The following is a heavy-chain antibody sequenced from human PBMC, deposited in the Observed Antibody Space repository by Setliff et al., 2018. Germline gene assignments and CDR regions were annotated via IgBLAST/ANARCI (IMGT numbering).Heavy chain of an antibody. CDR2: IQGTGNT. CDR1: GGSFDSGTHY. V-gene: IGHV4-61*02. CDR3: AGTPARGTTWLSPFDY. J-gene: IGHJ4*02. Sequence: NPSETLSLTCTVTGGSFDSGTHYWSWIRQPAGKVPEWIGLIQGTGNTNYNPSLQSRATISIDTSKNQISLKITSVTAADTALYSCAGTPARGTTWLSPFDYWGQGIQVTAPQ. D-gene: IGHD3-9*01.